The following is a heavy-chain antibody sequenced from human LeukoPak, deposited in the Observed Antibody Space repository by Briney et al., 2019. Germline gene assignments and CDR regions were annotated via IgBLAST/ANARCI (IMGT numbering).Heavy chain of an antibody. J-gene: IGHJ4*02. CDR1: GFTFTNDF. Sequence: GGSLRLSCAASGFTFTNDFMTWVRQAPGKGLEWVSAISGSGGSTYYADSVKGRFTISRDNSKNTLYLQMNSLRAEDTAVYYCAKELYQELYYDILTGYADYWGQGTLVTVSS. D-gene: IGHD3-9*01. CDR2: ISGSGGST. CDR3: AKELYQELYYDILTGYADY. V-gene: IGHV3-23*01.